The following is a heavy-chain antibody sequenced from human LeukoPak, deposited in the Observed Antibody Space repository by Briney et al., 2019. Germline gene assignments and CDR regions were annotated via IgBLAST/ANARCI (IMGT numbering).Heavy chain of an antibody. D-gene: IGHD5-18*01. CDR2: IYYSGST. J-gene: IGHJ6*02. Sequence: SETLSLTCTVSGGSINSSSYYWGWIRQPPGKGLDWIRCIYYSGSTYYNPSLKSRVAISADKSKNQYYLKLNSVTAADTAVYYCARGPPRADTPMITPGTYGMDVWGQGTTVTVSS. CDR3: ARGPPRADTPMITPGTYGMDV. CDR1: GGSINSSSYY. V-gene: IGHV4-39*01.